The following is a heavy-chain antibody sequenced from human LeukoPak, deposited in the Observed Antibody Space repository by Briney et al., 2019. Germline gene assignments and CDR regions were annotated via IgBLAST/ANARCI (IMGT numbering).Heavy chain of an antibody. CDR2: ISSSSSYI. CDR3: ARGRDGYYFDY. D-gene: IGHD5-24*01. CDR1: GFTFSSYR. J-gene: IGHJ4*02. Sequence: KPGGSVTLPCAASGFTFSSYRMKWPRQALGKGLEWVSSISSSSSYIYYAASVKGRFTISRDNAKNSLYLQMNSLRAEDTAVYYCARGRDGYYFDYWGQGTLVTVSS. V-gene: IGHV3-21*01.